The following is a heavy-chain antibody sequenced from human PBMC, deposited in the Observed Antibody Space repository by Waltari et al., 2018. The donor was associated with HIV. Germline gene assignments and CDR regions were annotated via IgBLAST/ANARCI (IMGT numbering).Heavy chain of an antibody. CDR1: GFSVRNHW. V-gene: IGHV3-74*01. CDR3: ARASHYIEFSTFDGDYYFDL. CDR2: LNCGGGTR. J-gene: IGHJ4*02. Sequence: VQLVESGGGSIKTGGSLRLSCAGSGFSVRNHWMDWVRQGPGKGLVWVARLNCGGGTRNYEDAVKGRFVISRDNSRNTVYLQLNSVKVEDTAVYFCARASHYIEFSTFDGDYYFDLWGRGTRVAVSS. D-gene: IGHD3-9*01.